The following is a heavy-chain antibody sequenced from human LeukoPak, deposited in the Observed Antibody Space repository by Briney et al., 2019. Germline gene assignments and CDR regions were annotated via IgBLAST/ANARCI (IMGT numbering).Heavy chain of an antibody. D-gene: IGHD3-22*01. Sequence: ASVKVSCKASGYTFTSYAMNWVRQAPGQGLEWMGWLNTNTGNPTYAQGFTGRFVFSLDTSVSTAYLQISSLKAEDTAVYYCARAPKGFYYDSSALDYWGQGTLVTVSS. CDR2: LNTNTGNP. J-gene: IGHJ4*02. V-gene: IGHV7-4-1*02. CDR1: GYTFTSYA. CDR3: ARAPKGFYYDSSALDY.